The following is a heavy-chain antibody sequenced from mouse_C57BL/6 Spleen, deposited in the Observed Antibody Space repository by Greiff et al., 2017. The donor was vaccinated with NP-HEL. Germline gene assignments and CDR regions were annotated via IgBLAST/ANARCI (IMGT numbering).Heavy chain of an antibody. D-gene: IGHD3-2*02. V-gene: IGHV5-16*01. J-gene: IGHJ2*01. CDR1: GFTFSDYY. Sequence: EVKLVESEGGLVQPGSSMKLSCTASGFTFSDYYMAWVRQVPEKGLEWVANINYDGSSTYYLDSLKSRFIISRDNAKNILYLQMSSLKSEDTATYYCARGSSGYDYFDYWGQGTTLTVSS. CDR2: INYDGSST. CDR3: ARGSSGYDYFDY.